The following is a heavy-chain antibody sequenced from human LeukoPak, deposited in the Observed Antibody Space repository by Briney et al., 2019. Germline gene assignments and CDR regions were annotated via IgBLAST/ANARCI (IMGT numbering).Heavy chain of an antibody. CDR3: ARTYYDFWSGYYRVYFDY. V-gene: IGHV4-59*08. D-gene: IGHD3-3*01. CDR2: IYYSGST. J-gene: IGHJ4*02. Sequence: SETLSLTCTVSGGSISGFYWSWIRQPPGKGLEWIGYIYYSGSTNHNPSLKSRVTISVDTSKNQFSLKLSSVTAADTAVYYCARTYYDFWSGYYRVYFDYWGQGTLVTVSS. CDR1: GGSISGFY.